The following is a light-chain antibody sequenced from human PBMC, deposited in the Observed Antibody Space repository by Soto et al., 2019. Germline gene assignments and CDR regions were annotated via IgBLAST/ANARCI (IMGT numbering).Light chain of an antibody. J-gene: IGLJ2*01. CDR3: AAWDDSLNGVV. CDR1: RSNIGSKG. CDR2: SNN. V-gene: IGLV1-44*01. Sequence: QAVVTQAPSASGTPGQRVTISCSGSRSNIGSKGVNWYQQLPGTAPKLLIYSNNQRPSGVPDRFSGSKSGTSASLAISGLQSEDEADYYCAAWDDSLNGVVFGGGTKVTVL.